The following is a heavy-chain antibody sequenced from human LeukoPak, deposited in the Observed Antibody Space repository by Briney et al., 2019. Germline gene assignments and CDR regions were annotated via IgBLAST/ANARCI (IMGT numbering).Heavy chain of an antibody. V-gene: IGHV3-21*01. J-gene: IGHJ4*02. CDR3: SRDDFSTKRIDY. Sequence: GGSLRLSCTASGFTFRSYSMNWVRQAPGKGLEWVSSISGTSSYISYADSVKGRFSISRDNAKISLYLQMNSLRAEDTAIYYCSRDDFSTKRIDYWGQGTLVTVSS. CDR2: ISGTSSYI. D-gene: IGHD5/OR15-5a*01. CDR1: GFTFRSYS.